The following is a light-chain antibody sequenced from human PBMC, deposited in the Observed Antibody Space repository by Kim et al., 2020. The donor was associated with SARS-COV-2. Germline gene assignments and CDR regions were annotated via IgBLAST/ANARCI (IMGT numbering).Light chain of an antibody. Sequence: QSVLTQPASVSGSPGQSITISCTGTSSDVGSYNLVSWYQQHPGKAPKLMIYEGSKRPSGVSNRLSGSKSGNTASLTISGLQAEDEADYYCCSYAGSSTWVFGGGTQLTVL. J-gene: IGLJ3*02. CDR1: SSDVGSYNL. CDR2: EGS. V-gene: IGLV2-23*01. CDR3: CSYAGSSTWV.